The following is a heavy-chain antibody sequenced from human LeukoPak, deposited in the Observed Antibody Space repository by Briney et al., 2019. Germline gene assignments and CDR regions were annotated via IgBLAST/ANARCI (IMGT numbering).Heavy chain of an antibody. Sequence: ASVKVSCKAYGYTFTSYDINWVRQATGQGLEWMGWMNPNSGNTGYAQKFRGRVTMTRNTSISTAYMELSSLRSEDTAVYYCARDRIAARPKSDWFDPWGQGTLVTVSS. V-gene: IGHV1-8*01. J-gene: IGHJ5*02. CDR3: ARDRIAARPKSDWFDP. CDR1: GYTFTSYD. CDR2: MNPNSGNT. D-gene: IGHD6-6*01.